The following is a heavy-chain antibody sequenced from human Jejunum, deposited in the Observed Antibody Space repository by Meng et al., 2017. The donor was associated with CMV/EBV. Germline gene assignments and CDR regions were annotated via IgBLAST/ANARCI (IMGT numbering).Heavy chain of an antibody. CDR2: ITGGGDS. V-gene: IGHV3-23*01. J-gene: IGHJ4*02. CDR3: AKVGNSWDFDY. D-gene: IGHD2/OR15-2a*01. CDR1: GFSPIHYW. Sequence: SCAASGFSPIHYWMTWVRQAPGKGLEWVSAITGGGDSYYADSVKGRFTISRDNSENTVSLQMDSLRVDDTAVYYCAKVGNSWDFDYWGQGTLVTVSS.